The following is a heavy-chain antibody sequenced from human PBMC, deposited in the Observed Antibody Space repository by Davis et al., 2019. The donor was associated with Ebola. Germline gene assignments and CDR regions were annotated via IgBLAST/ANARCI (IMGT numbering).Heavy chain of an antibody. CDR3: ARGLDGPYYYYGMDV. CDR2: MNPNSGNT. D-gene: IGHD5-24*01. Sequence: ASVKVSCKASGGTFTSYDINWVRQATGQGLEWMGWMNPNSGNTGYAQKFQGRVTMTRNTSISTAYMELSSLRSEDTAVYYCARGLDGPYYYYGMDVWGQGTTVTVSS. J-gene: IGHJ6*02. CDR1: GGTFTSYD. V-gene: IGHV1-8*01.